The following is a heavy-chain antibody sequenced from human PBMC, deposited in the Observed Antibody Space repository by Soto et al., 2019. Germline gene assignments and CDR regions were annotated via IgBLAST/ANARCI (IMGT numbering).Heavy chain of an antibody. CDR3: AKERSSGWSFDY. D-gene: IGHD6-19*01. CDR2: ISGSGDST. V-gene: IGHV3-23*01. Sequence: EVQLLESGGGLVQPGGSLRLSCAASGFTFSTYAMYWVRQAPGKGLEWVSGISGSGDSTYYADSVKGRFTVSRDNSKNTLYLQMNSLRAEDTAVFYCAKERSSGWSFDYWGQGTLVTVSS. J-gene: IGHJ4*02. CDR1: GFTFSTYA.